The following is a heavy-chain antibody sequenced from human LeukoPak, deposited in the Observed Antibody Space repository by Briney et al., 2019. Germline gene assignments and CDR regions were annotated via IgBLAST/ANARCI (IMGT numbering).Heavy chain of an antibody. CDR2: IKQGGSEK. CDR3: FVNQLRSVRNWFDP. D-gene: IGHD2-2*01. CDR1: GFTFSSYW. V-gene: IGHV3-7*01. Sequence: GGSLRLYCAASGFTFSSYWMSWVRQAPGKGLEWVANIKQGGSEKYYVDSVKGRFTISRDNAKNSLSLQMNSLRAEDTAVYYCFVNQLRSVRNWFDPWGQGTLVTVSS. J-gene: IGHJ5*02.